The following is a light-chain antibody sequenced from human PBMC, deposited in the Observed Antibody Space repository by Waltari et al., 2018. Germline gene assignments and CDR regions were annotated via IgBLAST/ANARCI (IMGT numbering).Light chain of an antibody. Sequence: DPVLTQTPLSLSVTPGQPASISCRSSQRLLHSNGNTYLHWYLQKPGQSPQLLIYEVSRRFSGVPLRFSGGGSGTDFALKISRVEAEDVGLYYCMHGLRFPYSFGHGTKLDI. CDR2: EVS. J-gene: IGKJ2*03. CDR3: MHGLRFPYS. V-gene: IGKV2-29*02. CDR1: QRLLHSNGNTY.